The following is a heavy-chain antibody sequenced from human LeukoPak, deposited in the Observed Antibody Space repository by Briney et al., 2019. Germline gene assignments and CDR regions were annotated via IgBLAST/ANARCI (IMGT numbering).Heavy chain of an antibody. J-gene: IGHJ4*02. V-gene: IGHV4-30-2*01. Sequence: SQTLSLTCAVSGGSISSGGYSWSWIRQPPGKGLEWIGYIYHSGSTYYNPSLKSRVTISVDTSKNQFSLKLSSVTAADTAVYYCARDHPTVAGKAGFFDYWGQGTLVTVSS. CDR2: IYHSGST. D-gene: IGHD6-19*01. CDR3: ARDHPTVAGKAGFFDY. CDR1: GGSISSGGYS.